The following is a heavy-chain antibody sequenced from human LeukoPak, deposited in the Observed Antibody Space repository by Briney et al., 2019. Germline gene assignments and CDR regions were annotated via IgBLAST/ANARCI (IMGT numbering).Heavy chain of an antibody. J-gene: IGHJ4*02. D-gene: IGHD1-1*01. CDR1: GYTFTDYY. Sequence: ASVKVSCKASGYTFTDYYMHWVRQAPGQGLERMGWINPNSGGTNYAQNFQGTVTMTRDTSTSTAYMELSRLRSDDTAVYYCARRLGAGTTLGYWGQGTLVTVSS. CDR3: ARRLGAGTTLGY. CDR2: INPNSGGT. V-gene: IGHV1-2*02.